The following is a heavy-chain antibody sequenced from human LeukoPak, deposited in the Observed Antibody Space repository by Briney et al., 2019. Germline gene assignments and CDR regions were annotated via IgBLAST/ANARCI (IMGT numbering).Heavy chain of an antibody. J-gene: IGHJ5*02. CDR2: ISTNDGNT. CDR3: ARAIPGGWFDP. CDR1: GYIFTRYG. Sequence: ASVKVSCKASGYIFTRYGISWVRQAPGQRLEWMGWISTNDGNTNYARKLQGRVTITTDTSTSTVYMELRSLRSDDTAIYYCARAIPGGWFDPWGQGTLVTVSS. V-gene: IGHV1-18*01. D-gene: IGHD2-21*01.